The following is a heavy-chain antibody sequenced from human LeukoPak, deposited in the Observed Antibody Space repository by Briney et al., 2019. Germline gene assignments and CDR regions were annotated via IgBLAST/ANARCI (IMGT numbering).Heavy chain of an antibody. CDR2: IIPILGIA. D-gene: IGHD1-26*01. V-gene: IGHV1-69*04. CDR3: ARGGGSYYGMDV. Sequence: SVKVSCKASGGTFSSYAISWVRQAPGQGLEWMGRIIPILGIANYAQKLQGRVTITADKSTSTAYMELSSLRSGDTAVYYCARGGGSYYGMDVWGQGTTVTVSS. J-gene: IGHJ6*02. CDR1: GGTFSSYA.